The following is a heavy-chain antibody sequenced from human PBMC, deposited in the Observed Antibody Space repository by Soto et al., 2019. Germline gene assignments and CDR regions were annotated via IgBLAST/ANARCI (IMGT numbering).Heavy chain of an antibody. J-gene: IGHJ6*03. CDR1: GYTFTSYG. CDR3: ARGFCSSTSCYGYYYYYYMDV. V-gene: IGHV1-18*01. CDR2: ISAYNGNA. D-gene: IGHD2-2*01. Sequence: QVQLVQSGAEVKKPGASVKVSCKASGYTFTSYGISWVRQAPGQGLEWMGWISAYNGNANYAQKLQGRVTMTTDTSTSTAYMELRSLRSDDTAVYYCARGFCSSTSCYGYYYYYYMDVWGKGTTVTVSS.